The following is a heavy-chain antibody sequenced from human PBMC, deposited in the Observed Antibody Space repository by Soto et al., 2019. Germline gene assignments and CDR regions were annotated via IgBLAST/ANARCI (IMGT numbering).Heavy chain of an antibody. CDR3: ARALSTVVTNGMDV. CDR1: GFTFSSYA. Sequence: PGGSLRLSCAASGFTFSSYALHWVRQAPGRGLEWVAVISFDGTNKYYADSVKGRFAISRDNSKNTLYLQMNSLRAEDTAVYYCARALSTVVTNGMDVWGQGTTVTVSS. D-gene: IGHD4-17*01. V-gene: IGHV3-30*09. J-gene: IGHJ6*02. CDR2: ISFDGTNK.